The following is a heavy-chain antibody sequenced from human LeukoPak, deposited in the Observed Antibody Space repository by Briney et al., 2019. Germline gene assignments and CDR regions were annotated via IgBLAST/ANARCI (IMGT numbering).Heavy chain of an antibody. CDR2: INHSGST. J-gene: IGHJ4*02. CDR1: GGSFSGYD. D-gene: IGHD3-10*01. V-gene: IGHV4-34*01. CDR3: ARGRKGLWFGELYGI. Sequence: SETLSLTCAVYGGSFSGYDWSWIRQPPGKGLEWIGEINHSGSTNYNPSLKSRVTISVDTSKNQFSLKLSSVTAADTAVYYCARGRKGLWFGELYGIWGQGTLVTVSS.